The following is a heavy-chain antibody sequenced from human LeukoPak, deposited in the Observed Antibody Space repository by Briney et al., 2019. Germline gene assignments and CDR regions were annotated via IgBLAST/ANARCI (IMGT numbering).Heavy chain of an antibody. Sequence: GGSLRLSCAASGFTFSSYAMHWVRQAPGKGLEWVAVISYDGSNKYYADSVKGRFTISRDNSKNTLYLQMNSLRAEDTAVYYCARDLRLSPGYSSGWYRVENDYWGQGTLVTVSS. D-gene: IGHD6-19*01. CDR3: ARDLRLSPGYSSGWYRVENDY. J-gene: IGHJ4*02. CDR2: ISYDGSNK. V-gene: IGHV3-30*04. CDR1: GFTFSSYA.